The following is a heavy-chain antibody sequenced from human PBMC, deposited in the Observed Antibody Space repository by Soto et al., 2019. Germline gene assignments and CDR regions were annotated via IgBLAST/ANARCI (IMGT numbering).Heavy chain of an antibody. CDR2: IYSGGST. V-gene: IGHV3-53*01. CDR3: ARNYYDSGGGFDY. Sequence: PGGSPKLSCAASGLTVSSNYMSWVRQSPGKGLEWVSVIYSGGSTYYADSVKGRFTISRDNSKNTLYLQMNSLRAEDTAVYYCARNYYDSGGGFDYWGQGTLVTVSS. J-gene: IGHJ4*02. D-gene: IGHD3-22*01. CDR1: GLTVSSNY.